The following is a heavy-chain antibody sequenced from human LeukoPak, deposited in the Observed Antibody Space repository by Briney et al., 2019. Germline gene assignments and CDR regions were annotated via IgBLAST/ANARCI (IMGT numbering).Heavy chain of an antibody. CDR1: SDSISSYY. CDR3: ARGPGDFWSGYYVDY. D-gene: IGHD3-3*01. V-gene: IGHV4-59*01. Sequence: SETLSLTCTVSSDSISSYYWSWIRQSPEKGLDWIGYFYYSGSTNYNPSLKSRATISVDTSKNQFSLKLSSVTAADTAVYYCARGPGDFWSGYYVDYWGQGTLVTVSS. CDR2: FYYSGST. J-gene: IGHJ4*02.